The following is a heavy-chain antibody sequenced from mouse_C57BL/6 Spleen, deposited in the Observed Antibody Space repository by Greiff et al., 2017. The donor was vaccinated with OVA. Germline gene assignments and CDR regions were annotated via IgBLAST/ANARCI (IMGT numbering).Heavy chain of an antibody. CDR1: GYTFTDYT. V-gene: IGHV1-62-2*01. D-gene: IGHD2-4*01. Sequence: QVQLQQSGAELVKPGASVKLSCKASGYTFTDYTIHWVKQRSGQGLEWIGWFYPGSGSIKYNEKFKDKATLTADKSSSTVYMELSRLTSEDSAVYFCARHEAPYDYDGAWFAYWGQGTLVTVSA. J-gene: IGHJ3*01. CDR2: FYPGSGSI. CDR3: ARHEAPYDYDGAWFAY.